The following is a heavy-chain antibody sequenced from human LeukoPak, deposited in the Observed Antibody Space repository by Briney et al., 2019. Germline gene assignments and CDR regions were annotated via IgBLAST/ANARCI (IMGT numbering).Heavy chain of an antibody. CDR2: ICYSGST. V-gene: IGHV4-59*01. CDR1: GGSLSSYY. Sequence: SGTLCLTCTVSGGSLSSYYWSWIRQPPGKGLEGIGCICYSGSTNYNPSPKSCGIISVETSKNQFSLTLRTVTAADTDVCYCAGKIYYYYYRDVWGKGTTVAVSS. CDR3: AGKIYYYYYRDV. J-gene: IGHJ6*03.